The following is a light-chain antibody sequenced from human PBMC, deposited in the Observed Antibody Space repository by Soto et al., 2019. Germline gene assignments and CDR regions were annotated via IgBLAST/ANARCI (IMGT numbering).Light chain of an antibody. J-gene: IGKJ5*01. Sequence: EIVLTQTAVSSPLSLGQPASISCRSSESLVHSDGNTYLSWLHQRPGQSPRLLIYKISERFSGVPDRFSGSGAGADFTLTISRVEAEDVGVYYCMQALQTLTFGQGTQLEIK. V-gene: IGKV2-24*01. CDR3: MQALQTLT. CDR1: ESLVHSDGNTY. CDR2: KIS.